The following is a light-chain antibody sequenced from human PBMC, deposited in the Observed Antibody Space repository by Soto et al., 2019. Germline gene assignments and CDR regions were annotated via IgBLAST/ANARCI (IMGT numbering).Light chain of an antibody. CDR3: QQYNNRPGT. CDR1: QSVSSK. CDR2: GAS. V-gene: IGKV3-15*01. Sequence: EIVLTQSPGTLSVSPGERATLSCRASQSVSSKLAWYQQKPGQAPRLLFYGASTGATGIPARLSGSGSETEFTLSISSLQSEDFAVYYCQQYNNRPGTFGQGTKV. J-gene: IGKJ1*01.